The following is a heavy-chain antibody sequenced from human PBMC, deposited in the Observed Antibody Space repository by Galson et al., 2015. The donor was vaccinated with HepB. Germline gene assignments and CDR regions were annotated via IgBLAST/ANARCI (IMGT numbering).Heavy chain of an antibody. Sequence: SVKVSCKASGFTFTRSAMQWVRQARGQRLEWIGWIVVGSGNTDYAQKFQERVTITRDMSTSTAYMELSSLRSEDTAVYYCAAANAGGKVRFLEWLPDYWGQGTLVTVSS. V-gene: IGHV1-58*02. CDR1: GFTFTRSA. CDR2: IVVGSGNT. D-gene: IGHD3-3*01. CDR3: AAANAGGKVRFLEWLPDY. J-gene: IGHJ4*02.